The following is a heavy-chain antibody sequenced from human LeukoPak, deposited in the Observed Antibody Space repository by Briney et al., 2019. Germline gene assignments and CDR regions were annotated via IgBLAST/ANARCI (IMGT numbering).Heavy chain of an antibody. Sequence: SETLSLTCTVSGGSISSYYWNWIRQPAGKGLEWIGRIYTSGSTNYNPSLKSRVTMSVDTSKNQFSLKLSSVTAADTVVYYCARMLDYQLLSYWGQGTLVTVSS. CDR3: ARMLDYQLLSY. D-gene: IGHD2-2*01. CDR2: IYTSGST. J-gene: IGHJ4*02. V-gene: IGHV4-4*07. CDR1: GGSISSYY.